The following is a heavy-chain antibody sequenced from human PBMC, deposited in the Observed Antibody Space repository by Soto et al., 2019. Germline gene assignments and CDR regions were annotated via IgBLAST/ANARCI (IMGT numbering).Heavy chain of an antibody. J-gene: IGHJ6*02. CDR1: GGTFSNSA. CDR3: ARDPYIVVVNSAPYGMDV. Sequence: GASVKVSCKASGGTFSNSAISWVRQAPGQGLEWMGGIIPIFSTPNYAQKFQGRVTIAADESTSTAYMELRNLRSEDTAVYYCARDPYIVVVNSAPYGMDVWGQGTTVTVSS. V-gene: IGHV1-69*13. D-gene: IGHD2-15*01. CDR2: IIPIFSTP.